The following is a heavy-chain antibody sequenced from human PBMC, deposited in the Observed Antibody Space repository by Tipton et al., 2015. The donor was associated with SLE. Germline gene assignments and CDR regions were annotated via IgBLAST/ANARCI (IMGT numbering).Heavy chain of an antibody. D-gene: IGHD2-15*01. CDR3: ARKLFCGGGGCYSRWSWFDP. Sequence: QVQLVQSGGEVKKPGASVKVSCKASGYTFTIYGISWVRQAPGQGLEWMGWISAYNGNTNYAQKLQGRLTMTTDTSTSTAYMELRSLRSDDTAVYYCARKLFCGGGGCYSRWSWFDPGGQGTLVTVTS. CDR2: ISAYNGNT. CDR1: GYTFTIYG. V-gene: IGHV1-18*01. J-gene: IGHJ5*02.